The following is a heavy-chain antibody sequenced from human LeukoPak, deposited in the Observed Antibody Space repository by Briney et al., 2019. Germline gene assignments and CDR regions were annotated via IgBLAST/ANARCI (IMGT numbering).Heavy chain of an antibody. CDR2: IYYSGNT. V-gene: IGHV4-39*01. CDR1: GGSISSRSDY. Sequence: PSETLSLTCTVSGGSISSRSDYWGWIRQPPGKGLEWIGSIYYSGNTYYNPSLKSGVTISVDTSKDQISLKLSSVTAADTAMYYCARTYYNESSGYYPGPWGQGTLVTVSS. CDR3: ARTYYNESSGYYPGP. D-gene: IGHD3-22*01. J-gene: IGHJ5*02.